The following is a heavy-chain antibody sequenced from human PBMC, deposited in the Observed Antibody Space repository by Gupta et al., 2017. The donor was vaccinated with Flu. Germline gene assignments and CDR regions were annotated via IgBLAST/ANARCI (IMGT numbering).Heavy chain of an antibody. V-gene: IGHV3-33*01. CDR2: IWYDGSNK. D-gene: IGHD2-2*01. CDR1: GFPFSSYG. J-gene: IGHJ3*02. CDR3: ARERGYCSSTSCPKAFDI. Sequence: QVQLVESGGGVVQPGRSLRLSCAASGFPFSSYGMHWVRQAPGKGLEWVAVIWYDGSNKYYADSVKGRFTISRDNSKNTLYLQMNSLRAEDTAVYYCARERGYCSSTSCPKAFDIWGQGTMVTVSS.